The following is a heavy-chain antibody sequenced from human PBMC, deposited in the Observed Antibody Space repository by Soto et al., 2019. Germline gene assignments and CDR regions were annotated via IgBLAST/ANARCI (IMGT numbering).Heavy chain of an antibody. V-gene: IGHV4-34*01. CDR2: INHSGNS. CDR3: ARVPSP. Sequence: SETLSLSYAASGGSFSGYYWSWIRQPPGRGLEWIGEINHSGNSNYNPALESRVTISVDTSKNQFSLKLSSVTAADTAVYYCARVPSPWGQGTLVTVSS. J-gene: IGHJ5*02. CDR1: GGSFSGYY.